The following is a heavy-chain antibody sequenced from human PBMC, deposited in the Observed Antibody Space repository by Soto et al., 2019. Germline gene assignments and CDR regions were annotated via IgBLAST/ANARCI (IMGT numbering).Heavy chain of an antibody. CDR3: TTELRWELIHFDY. Sequence: GGSLRISCAASGFTFSNAWMTWVRQAPGKGLEWVGRIRSKGDGETTDYAASVKGRFIISRNDSENTLYLQMNSLKTEDTAIYYCTTELRWELIHFDYWGQGTLVTVSS. CDR2: IRSKGDGETT. D-gene: IGHD1-26*01. J-gene: IGHJ4*02. CDR1: GFTFSNAW. V-gene: IGHV3-15*01.